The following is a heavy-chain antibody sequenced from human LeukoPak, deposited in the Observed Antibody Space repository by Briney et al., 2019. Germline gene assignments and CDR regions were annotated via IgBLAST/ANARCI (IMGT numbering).Heavy chain of an antibody. Sequence: GESLKISCKGSGYSFTSYWIGWVRQMPGKGLEGMGIIYPGDSDSRYSPSFQGQVTISADKSISTAYLHWSSLKASDTAMYYCARADYGDYGGFDYWGQGTLVTVSS. V-gene: IGHV5-51*01. J-gene: IGHJ4*02. CDR3: ARADYGDYGGFDY. D-gene: IGHD4-17*01. CDR1: GYSFTSYW. CDR2: IYPGDSDS.